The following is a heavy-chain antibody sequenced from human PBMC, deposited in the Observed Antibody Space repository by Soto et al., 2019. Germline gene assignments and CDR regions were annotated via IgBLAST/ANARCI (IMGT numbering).Heavy chain of an antibody. Sequence: QVQLVQSGAEVKKPGASVKVSCKASGYTFTSYDINWVRQATGQGLEWMGWMNPNSGNTGYAKKFQGRVTMTSNTSISTAYMELSSLRSEDTAVYYCARFPRIAARRGYYYYGMDVWGQGTTVTVSS. D-gene: IGHD6-6*01. CDR3: ARFPRIAARRGYYYYGMDV. CDR2: MNPNSGNT. V-gene: IGHV1-8*01. J-gene: IGHJ6*02. CDR1: GYTFTSYD.